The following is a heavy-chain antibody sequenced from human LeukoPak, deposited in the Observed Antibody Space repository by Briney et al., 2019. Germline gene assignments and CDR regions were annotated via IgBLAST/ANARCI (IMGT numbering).Heavy chain of an antibody. CDR3: AREHRGAGATVDY. V-gene: IGHV3-74*03. J-gene: IGHJ4*02. D-gene: IGHD1-26*01. CDR2: IESDGSTK. Sequence: GGSLRLSCAASGFTFSSHWMHWVRPAPGKGLVWVSRIESDGSTKMYADSVRGRFTISRDNAKNTLYLQMNSLRAEDTAVYYCAREHRGAGATVDYWGQGILVTVSS. CDR1: GFTFSSHW.